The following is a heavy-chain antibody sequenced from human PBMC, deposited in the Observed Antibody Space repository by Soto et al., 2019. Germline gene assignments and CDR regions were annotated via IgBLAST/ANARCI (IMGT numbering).Heavy chain of an antibody. Sequence: GASVKVSCKASGYTFTGYYMHWVRQAPGQGLEWMGWINPNSGGTNYAQKFQGWVTMTRDTSISTAYMELSRLRSDDTAVYYCARDLGQGYSSSWYVFDYWGQGTLVTVSS. V-gene: IGHV1-2*04. CDR3: ARDLGQGYSSSWYVFDY. J-gene: IGHJ4*02. CDR1: GYTFTGYY. CDR2: INPNSGGT. D-gene: IGHD6-13*01.